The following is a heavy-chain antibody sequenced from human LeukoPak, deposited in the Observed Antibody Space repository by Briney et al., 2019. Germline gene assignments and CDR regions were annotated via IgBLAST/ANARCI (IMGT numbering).Heavy chain of an antibody. J-gene: IGHJ4*02. CDR2: VFYNGST. V-gene: IGHV4-59*01. Sequence: SETLSLTCTVSGGSISDYFWSWIRQPPGKGLEWVGYVFYNGSTNYNPSLKSRVTISIDTSRIRFSLRLSSVTAADTARYYCASECGYSGYTFDYWGQGNMVTVSS. CDR1: GGSISDYF. D-gene: IGHD5-12*01. CDR3: ASECGYSGYTFDY.